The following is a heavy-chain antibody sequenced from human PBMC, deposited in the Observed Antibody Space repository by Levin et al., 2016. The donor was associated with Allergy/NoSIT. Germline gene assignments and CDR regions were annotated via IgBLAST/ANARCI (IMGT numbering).Heavy chain of an antibody. Sequence: VRQAPGKGLEWVAVIWYDGSNKYYADSVKGRFTISRDNSKNTLYLQMNSLRAEDTAVYYCARDRFRNGYQDYWGQGTLVTVSS. D-gene: IGHD5-18*01. CDR3: ARDRFRNGYQDY. CDR2: IWYDGSNK. J-gene: IGHJ4*02. V-gene: IGHV3-33*01.